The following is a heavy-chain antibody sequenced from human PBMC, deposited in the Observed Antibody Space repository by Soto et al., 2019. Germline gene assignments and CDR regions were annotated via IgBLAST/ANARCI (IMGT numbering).Heavy chain of an antibody. Sequence: SETLSLTYAVSGGSISSGGYSWSWIRQPPGKGLEWIGYMYHSGSTYYNPSLKSRVTISIDNSKNTLYLQMNSLRADDTAVYYCARDRRLVREFDYWGQGILVTVSS. D-gene: IGHD6-13*01. V-gene: IGHV4-30-2*01. CDR2: MYHSGST. CDR1: GGSISSGGYS. CDR3: ARDRRLVREFDY. J-gene: IGHJ4*02.